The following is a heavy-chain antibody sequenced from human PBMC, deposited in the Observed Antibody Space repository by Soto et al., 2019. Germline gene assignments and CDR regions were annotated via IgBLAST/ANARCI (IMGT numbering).Heavy chain of an antibody. Sequence: QVPLQESGPGLLKPSETLSLTCTVSGHSITSYYWSWIRQPPGKGLEWIGDVYHRGSTKYNPSLKIRVTISADTSKNQVSLRLTSVTAADAAMYYCARWEHVSYYFDSWGQGTLVTVSS. J-gene: IGHJ4*02. CDR1: GHSITSYY. V-gene: IGHV4-59*01. D-gene: IGHD1-26*01. CDR3: ARWEHVSYYFDS. CDR2: VYHRGST.